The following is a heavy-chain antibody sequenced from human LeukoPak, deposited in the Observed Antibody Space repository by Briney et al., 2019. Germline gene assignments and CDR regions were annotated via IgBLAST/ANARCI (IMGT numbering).Heavy chain of an antibody. CDR1: GFTFTNYA. CDR2: IRYDGSNK. Sequence: GGSLRLSCAASGFTFTNYAMHWVRQAPGKGLEWVASIRYDGSNKYYADSVKGQVTISRDNSKNTLYLQMNSLRAEDTAVYYCAKDLAQKNYYYYYMDVWGKGTTVTISS. CDR3: AKDLAQKNYYYYYMDV. J-gene: IGHJ6*03. V-gene: IGHV3-30*02. D-gene: IGHD2-21*01.